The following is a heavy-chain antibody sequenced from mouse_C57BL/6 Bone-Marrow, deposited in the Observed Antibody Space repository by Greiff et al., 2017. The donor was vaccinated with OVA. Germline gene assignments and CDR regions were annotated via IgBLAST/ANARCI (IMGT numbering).Heavy chain of an antibody. CDR3: ARTYSPYAMDY. V-gene: IGHV5-4*03. CDR1: GFTFSSYA. CDR2: ISDGGSYT. D-gene: IGHD2-12*01. Sequence: EVKLVESGGGLVKPGGSLKLSCAASGFTFSSYAMSWVRQTPEKRLEWVATISDGGSYTYYPDNVKGRFTISRDNAKNNLYLQMSHLKSEDTAMYYCARTYSPYAMDYWGQGTSVTVSS. J-gene: IGHJ4*01.